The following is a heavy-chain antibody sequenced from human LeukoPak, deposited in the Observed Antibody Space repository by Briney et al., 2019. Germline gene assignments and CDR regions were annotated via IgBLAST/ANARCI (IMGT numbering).Heavy chain of an antibody. CDR2: INPNSGGT. D-gene: IGHD2-15*01. V-gene: IGHV1-2*02. CDR1: GYTFTDYY. J-gene: IGHJ4*02. Sequence: ASVKVSCKASGYTFTDYYMHWVRQAPGQGLEWMGWINPNSGGTNYAQKFQGRVAMTRDTSISTAYMELSRLRSDDTAVYYCARGVVVAATPLDYWGQGTLVTVSS. CDR3: ARGVVVAATPLDY.